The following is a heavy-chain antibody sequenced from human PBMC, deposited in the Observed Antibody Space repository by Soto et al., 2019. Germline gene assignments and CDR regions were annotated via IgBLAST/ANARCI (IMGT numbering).Heavy chain of an antibody. CDR1: SGSISSYY. V-gene: IGHV4-59*08. CDR3: ARLGGYYQAFDQ. J-gene: IGHJ4*02. Sequence: SDTLSLTCTVSSGSISSYYGGWFRQPPGKGLEWIGYIYYSGSTTYHPSLKSRVTISVDTSKNQFSLNLTSVTAADTAVYYCARLGGYYQAFDQWGQGSLVTVS. CDR2: IYYSGST. D-gene: IGHD3-22*01.